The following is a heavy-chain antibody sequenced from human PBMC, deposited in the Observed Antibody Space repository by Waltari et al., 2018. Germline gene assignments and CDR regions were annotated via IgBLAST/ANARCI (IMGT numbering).Heavy chain of an antibody. CDR1: GFTFSSYS. D-gene: IGHD3-3*01. V-gene: IGHV3-21*01. Sequence: EVQLVESGGGLVKPGGSLRLSCAASGFTFSSYSMNWVRQAPGKGLGWVSSISSSSSYIYYADSVKGRFTISRDNAKNSLYLQMNSLRAEDTAVYYCARDDDFWSAPTGWGQGTLVTVSS. J-gene: IGHJ4*02. CDR3: ARDDDFWSAPTG. CDR2: ISSSSSYI.